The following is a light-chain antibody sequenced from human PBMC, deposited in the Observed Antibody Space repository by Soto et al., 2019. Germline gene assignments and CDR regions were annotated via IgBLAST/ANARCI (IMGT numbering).Light chain of an antibody. J-gene: IGKJ1*01. CDR2: DAS. CDR1: QGVSSY. CDR3: LQDYSFPWT. V-gene: IGKV3D-11*01. Sequence: EIVLTQSPATLSLSPGERATLSCRASQGVSSYLAWYQQKPGQAPRLLIYDASNRATGIPARFSGSGPGTDFTLTISSLEPEDFAVYYCLQDYSFPWTFGQGTKVEIK.